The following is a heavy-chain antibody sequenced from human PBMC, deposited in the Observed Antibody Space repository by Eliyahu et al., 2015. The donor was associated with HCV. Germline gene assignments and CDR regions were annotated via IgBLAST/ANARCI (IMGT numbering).Heavy chain of an antibody. D-gene: IGHD4-17*01. J-gene: IGHJ4*02. CDR1: GGSFSGYY. CDR2: INHSGST. V-gene: IGHV4-34*01. Sequence: QVQLQQWGAGLLKPSETLSLTCAXYGGSFSGYYWSWXRQPPGKGLEWIGEINHSGSTNYNPSLKSRVTISVDTSKNQFSLKLSSVTAADTAVYYCARGRTVTTGGFIYYWGQGTLVTVSS. CDR3: ARGRTVTTGGFIYY.